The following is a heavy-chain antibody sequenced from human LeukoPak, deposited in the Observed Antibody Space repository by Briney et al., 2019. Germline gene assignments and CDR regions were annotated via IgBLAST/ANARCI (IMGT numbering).Heavy chain of an antibody. Sequence: ASVKVSCKASGYTFTSYGISWVRQAPGQGLEWMGWISAYNGNTNYAQKLQGRVTITTDESTSTAYMELSSLRSEDTAVYYCATNGQYYDFWSGYLDYWGQGTLVTVSS. CDR1: GYTFTSYG. D-gene: IGHD3-3*01. V-gene: IGHV1-18*01. CDR3: ATNGQYYDFWSGYLDY. J-gene: IGHJ4*02. CDR2: ISAYNGNT.